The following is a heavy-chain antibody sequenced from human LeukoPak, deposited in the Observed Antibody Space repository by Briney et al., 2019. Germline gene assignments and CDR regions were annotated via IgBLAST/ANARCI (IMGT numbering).Heavy chain of an antibody. CDR3: ARGGGSSGYPDY. CDR2: INPNGGAT. J-gene: IGHJ4*02. V-gene: IGHV1-2*02. D-gene: IGHD3-22*01. Sequence: ASVKVSCKASGYTFTDNYTHWVRQAPGQGLEWMGWINPNGGATNYAQKFQGRVTVTRDTSISTAYMELTRLTSDDTAVYYCARGGGSSGYPDYWGQGTLVTVSS. CDR1: GYTFTDNY.